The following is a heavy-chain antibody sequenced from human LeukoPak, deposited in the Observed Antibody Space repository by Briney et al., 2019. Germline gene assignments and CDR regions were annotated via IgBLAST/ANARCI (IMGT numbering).Heavy chain of an antibody. J-gene: IGHJ6*02. D-gene: IGHD4-23*01. CDR1: GFTFSSYA. CDR2: ISYDGSNK. Sequence: GRSLRLSCAASGFTFSSYAMHWVRQAPGKGLEWVAVISYDGSNKYYADSVKGRFTISRDNSKNTLYLQMNSLRAEDTAVYYCARGPWGGNSYYYYYGMDVWGQGTTVTVSS. CDR3: ARGPWGGNSYYYYYGMDV. V-gene: IGHV3-30-3*01.